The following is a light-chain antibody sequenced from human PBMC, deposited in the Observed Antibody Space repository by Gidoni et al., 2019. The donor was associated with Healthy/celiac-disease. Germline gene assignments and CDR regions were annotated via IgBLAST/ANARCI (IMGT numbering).Light chain of an antibody. CDR3: NSRDSSGNVV. Sequence: SSELTQDPAVSVALGQTGRITCQGDSLRSYYASWYQQKPGHAPVLVIYGKNNRPSGIPDRFSGSSSGNTASVTITGAQAEDEADYYCNSRDSSGNVVFGGGTKLTVL. CDR2: GKN. J-gene: IGLJ2*01. CDR1: SLRSYY. V-gene: IGLV3-19*01.